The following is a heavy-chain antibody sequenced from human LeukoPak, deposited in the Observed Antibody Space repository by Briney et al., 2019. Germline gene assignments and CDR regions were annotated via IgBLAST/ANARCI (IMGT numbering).Heavy chain of an antibody. V-gene: IGHV4-30-4*01. D-gene: IGHD1-26*01. Sequence: PSETLSLTCTVSGGSISSGDYYWSWIRQPPGKGLEWIGYIYYSGSTCYNPSLKSRVTISVDTSKNQFSLKLSSVTAADTAVYYCARVGSGSYGYFDYWGQGTLVTVSS. CDR3: ARVGSGSYGYFDY. J-gene: IGHJ4*02. CDR1: GGSISSGDYY. CDR2: IYYSGST.